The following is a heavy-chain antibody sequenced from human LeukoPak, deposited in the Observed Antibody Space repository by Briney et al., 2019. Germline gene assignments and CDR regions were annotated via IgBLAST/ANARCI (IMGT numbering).Heavy chain of an antibody. CDR2: IHHDGRI. Sequence: SETLSLTCDVSGGSIDSTNWWNWVRQPPGKGLEWNGEIHHDGRINYNPSLKSRVTLSVDKSKNQFSLRLNSVTAADTAMYYCARSHDHLWGNYPDYWGQGTLVTVSS. D-gene: IGHD3-16*02. V-gene: IGHV4/OR15-8*01. CDR3: ARSHDHLWGNYPDY. J-gene: IGHJ4*02. CDR1: GGSIDSTNW.